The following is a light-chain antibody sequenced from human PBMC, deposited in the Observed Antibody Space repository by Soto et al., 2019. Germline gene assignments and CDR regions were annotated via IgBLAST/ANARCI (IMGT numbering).Light chain of an antibody. J-gene: IGLJ1*01. Sequence: QSVLTQPPSAAGSPGQSVTISCTGATSDIGDYNYVSWYQQHPGKAPKLMIYEVNKRPSGVPDRFSGSKSGNTASLTVSGLQTEDEADYFCSSYSGTNTLYVFGTGTKVTIL. CDR1: TSDIGDYNY. CDR2: EVN. V-gene: IGLV2-8*01. CDR3: SSYSGTNTLYV.